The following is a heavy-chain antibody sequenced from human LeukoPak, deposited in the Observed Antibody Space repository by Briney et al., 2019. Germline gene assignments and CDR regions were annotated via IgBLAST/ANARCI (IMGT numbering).Heavy chain of an antibody. V-gene: IGHV1-2*02. D-gene: IGHD4-17*01. J-gene: IGHJ4*02. CDR3: ARGGNIYGDYYFDY. CDR2: IDSNSGGT. Sequence: ASVKVSCKSSGYTLTGVHMHWVRQAPGQGLEWMGWIDSNSGGTSYAQTFQGRVTMTRDTSISTAYMELSEMRSDDTAVYYCARGGNIYGDYYFDYWGQGTLVTVSS. CDR1: GYTLTGVH.